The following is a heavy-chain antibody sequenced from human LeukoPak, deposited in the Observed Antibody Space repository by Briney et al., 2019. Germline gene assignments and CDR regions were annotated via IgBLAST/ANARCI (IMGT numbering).Heavy chain of an antibody. CDR2: IYYSGST. D-gene: IGHD5-24*01. J-gene: IGHJ4*02. CDR1: GGSISSGGYY. CDR3: ATTPRDGYNYYFDY. V-gene: IGHV4-31*03. Sequence: PSETLSLTCTVSGGSISSGGYYWSWIRQHPGKGLEWIGYIYYSGSTYYSPSLKSRITISVDTSKNQFSRKLSSVTAADTAVYYCATTPRDGYNYYFDYWGQGTLVTVSS.